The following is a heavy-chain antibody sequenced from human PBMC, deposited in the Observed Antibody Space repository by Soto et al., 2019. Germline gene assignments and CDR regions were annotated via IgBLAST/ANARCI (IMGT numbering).Heavy chain of an antibody. CDR1: GFTFSSYV. CDR2: IWYDGSNK. Sequence: PGGSMRLSCAASGFTFSSYVMHWVRQAPGKGLEWVAVIWYDGSNKYYADSVKGRFTISRDNSKNTLYLQMNSLRAEDTAVYYCARDNVAFYGMDVWGQGTTVTVSS. D-gene: IGHD5-12*01. J-gene: IGHJ6*02. V-gene: IGHV3-33*01. CDR3: ARDNVAFYGMDV.